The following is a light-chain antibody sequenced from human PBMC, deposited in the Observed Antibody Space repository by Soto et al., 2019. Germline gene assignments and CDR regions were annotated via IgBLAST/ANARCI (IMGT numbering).Light chain of an antibody. CDR3: QQYFGSSCT. J-gene: IGKJ1*01. V-gene: IGKV3-20*01. CDR2: ATS. Sequence: EIVLTQSPGTLSSSPGERATLSCRASQSIDNRFVAWYQHKPGQAPRLLIYATSSRATGIPDRFGGSGSGTHFTLTINRLEPEDVAVYDCQQYFGSSCTFGQGTKVDIK. CDR1: QSIDNRF.